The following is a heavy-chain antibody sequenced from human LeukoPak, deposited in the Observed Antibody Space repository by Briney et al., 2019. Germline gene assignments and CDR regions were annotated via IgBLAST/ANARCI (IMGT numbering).Heavy chain of an antibody. J-gene: IGHJ4*02. CDR3: ARDMGSGSLHY. Sequence: ASVKVSCKASGYTFTTYAIHWVRQAPGQRLEWLGWINTGNGDTRYSQTFQGRVTITRDTSASTAYMELSSLRPGDTAMYYCARDMGSGSLHYWGQGTLVTVSS. CDR1: GYTFTTYA. D-gene: IGHD1-26*01. CDR2: INTGNGDT. V-gene: IGHV1-3*04.